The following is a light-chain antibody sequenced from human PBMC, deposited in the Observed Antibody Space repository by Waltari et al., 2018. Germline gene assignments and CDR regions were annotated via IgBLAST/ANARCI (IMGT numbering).Light chain of an antibody. V-gene: IGLV2-14*03. J-gene: IGLJ3*02. Sequence: QSALTQPASVSGSPGQSITISCTGTSSDVGVHNYVSWYQQYPGKAPKLLIYAVTKRPSGVSSRVSGSRSGNTASLTISGLQPEDEADYYCCSHTFDSTWVFGGGTKLTVL. CDR1: SSDVGVHNY. CDR2: AVT. CDR3: CSHTFDSTWV.